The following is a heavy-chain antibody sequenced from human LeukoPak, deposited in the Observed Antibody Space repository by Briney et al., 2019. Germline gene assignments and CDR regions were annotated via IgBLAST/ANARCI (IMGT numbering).Heavy chain of an antibody. D-gene: IGHD2-15*01. J-gene: IGHJ4*02. CDR3: AKVQRLAQKDTSDY. Sequence: GGSLRLSCAASGFTFSSYAMSWVRQAPGKGLEWVSAISGSGGSTYYADSVKGRFTISRDNSKNTLYLQMNSLRAEDTAVYYCAKVQRLAQKDTSDYWGQGTLVTVSP. CDR1: GFTFSSYA. V-gene: IGHV3-23*01. CDR2: ISGSGGST.